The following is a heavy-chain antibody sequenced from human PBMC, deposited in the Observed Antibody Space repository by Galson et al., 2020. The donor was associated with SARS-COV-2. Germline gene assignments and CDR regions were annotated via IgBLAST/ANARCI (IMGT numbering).Heavy chain of an antibody. D-gene: IGHD6-19*01. V-gene: IGHV1-18*04. CDR3: ARGRIAVAGTHYYYYGMDV. CDR2: ISAYNGNT. J-gene: IGHJ6*02. CDR1: GYTFTSYG. Sequence: ASVKVSCKASGYTFTSYGISWVRQAPGQGLEWMGWISAYNGNTNYAQKLQGRVTMTTDTSTSTAYMELRSLRSDDTAVYYCARGRIAVAGTHYYYYGMDVWGQGTTVTVSS.